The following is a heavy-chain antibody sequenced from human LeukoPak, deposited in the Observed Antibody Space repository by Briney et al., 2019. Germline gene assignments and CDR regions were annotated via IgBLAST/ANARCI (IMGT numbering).Heavy chain of an antibody. CDR2: ISGSGGST. CDR3: AREGEEYCSSTSCYRNYMDV. Sequence: GGSLRLSCAASGFTFSSYAMSWGRQAPGKGLEWVSAISGSGGSTYYADSVKGRFTISRDNSKNTLYLQMNSLRAEDTAVYYCAREGEEYCSSTSCYRNYMDVWGKGTTVTVSS. V-gene: IGHV3-23*01. D-gene: IGHD2-2*02. J-gene: IGHJ6*03. CDR1: GFTFSSYA.